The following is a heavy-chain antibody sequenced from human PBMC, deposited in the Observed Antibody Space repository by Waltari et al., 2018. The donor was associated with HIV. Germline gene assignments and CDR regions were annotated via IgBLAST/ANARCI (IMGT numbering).Heavy chain of an antibody. CDR2: ISSSGSTR. D-gene: IGHD3-16*01. CDR1: GFTFSDYY. Sequence: QVQLVESGGGLVKPGGSLRLSCAASGFTFSDYYMSWIRQAPGKVVDWFSYISSSGSTRYYADSVKGRFTISRDNAKNSLYLQMNSLRAEDTAVYYCARARLIHWTGPFDYWGQGTLVTVSS. V-gene: IGHV3-11*01. CDR3: ARARLIHWTGPFDY. J-gene: IGHJ4*02.